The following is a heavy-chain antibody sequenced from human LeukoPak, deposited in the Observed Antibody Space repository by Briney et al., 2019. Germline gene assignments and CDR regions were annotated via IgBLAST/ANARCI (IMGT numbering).Heavy chain of an antibody. D-gene: IGHD4-17*01. Sequence: SGGSLRLSCVASGFFFSNYDMNWVRQAPGKGLEWVSGLSSSGGSTFYADSVKGRFTISRDNSKNTVHLQMNSLRGEDTAIYYCARGVTVTTDFWGQGTLVTVSS. CDR3: ARGVTVTTDF. V-gene: IGHV3-23*01. CDR2: LSSSGGST. J-gene: IGHJ4*02. CDR1: GFFFSNYD.